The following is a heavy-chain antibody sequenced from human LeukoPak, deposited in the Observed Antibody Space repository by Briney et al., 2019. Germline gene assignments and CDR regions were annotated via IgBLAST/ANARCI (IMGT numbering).Heavy chain of an antibody. D-gene: IGHD2-2*01. CDR3: ARLGDIVVVPAAMKSRTNPYYYYGMDV. V-gene: IGHV5-51*01. J-gene: IGHJ6*02. CDR1: GCIFTSYW. Sequence: SGASLQISCEGSGCIFTSYWIGWGRQLPGKGLEWMGIIYPGDSDTRYSPSFQGQVTISADKSISTAYLQWSSLKASDTAMYYCARLGDIVVVPAAMKSRTNPYYYYGMDVWGQGTTVTVSS. CDR2: IYPGDSDT.